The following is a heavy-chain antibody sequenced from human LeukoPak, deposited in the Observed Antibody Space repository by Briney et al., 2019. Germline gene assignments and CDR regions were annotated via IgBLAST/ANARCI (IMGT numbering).Heavy chain of an antibody. D-gene: IGHD6-6*01. CDR1: GGSFSGYY. Sequence: SETLSLTCAVYGGSFSGYYWRWIRQPPGKGLEWIGEINHSGSTNYNPSLKSRVTISVDTSKNQFSLKLSSVTAADTAVYYCARGLIGSSSVWFDPWGQGTLVTVSS. CDR2: INHSGST. J-gene: IGHJ5*02. CDR3: ARGLIGSSSVWFDP. V-gene: IGHV4-34*01.